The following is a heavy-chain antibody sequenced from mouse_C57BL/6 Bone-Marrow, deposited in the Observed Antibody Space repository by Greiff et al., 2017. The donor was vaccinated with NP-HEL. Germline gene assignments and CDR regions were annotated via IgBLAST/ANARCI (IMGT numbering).Heavy chain of an antibody. CDR2: ISNGGGST. D-gene: IGHD3-3*01. J-gene: IGHJ2*01. Sequence: EVKLVESGGGLVQPGGSLKLSCAASGFTFSDYYMYWVRQTPEKRLEWVAYISNGGGSTYYPDTLKGRFTISRDNAKNTLYLQMSRLKSEDTAMYYCARGWGDYWGQGTTLTVSS. V-gene: IGHV5-12*01. CDR3: ARGWGDY. CDR1: GFTFSDYY.